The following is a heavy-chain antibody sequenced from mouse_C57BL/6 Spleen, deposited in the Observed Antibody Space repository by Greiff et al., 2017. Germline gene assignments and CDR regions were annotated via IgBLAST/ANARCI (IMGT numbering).Heavy chain of an antibody. J-gene: IGHJ4*01. D-gene: IGHD2-4*01. V-gene: IGHV1-26*01. CDR1: GYTFTDYY. CDR3: AAIYYDYDGRHAMDY. Sequence: VQLQQSGPELVKPGASVKISCKASGYTFTDYYMNWVKQSHGKSLEWIGDINPNNGGTSYNQKFKGKATLTVDKSSSTAYMELRSLTSEDSAVYYWAAIYYDYDGRHAMDYWGQGTSVTVSS. CDR2: INPNNGGT.